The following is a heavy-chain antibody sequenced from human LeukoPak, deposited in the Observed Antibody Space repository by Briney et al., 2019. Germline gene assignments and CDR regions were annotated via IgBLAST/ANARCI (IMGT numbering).Heavy chain of an antibody. Sequence: SGTLSLTCAVSGGSISSSNWWSWVRQPPGKGLEWIGEIYHSGSTNYNPSLKSRVTISVDKSKNQFSLKLSSVTAADTAVYYCARDTPDILTGSSTWFDPWGQGTLVTVSS. J-gene: IGHJ5*02. D-gene: IGHD3-9*01. V-gene: IGHV4-4*02. CDR2: IYHSGST. CDR3: ARDTPDILTGSSTWFDP. CDR1: GGSISSSNW.